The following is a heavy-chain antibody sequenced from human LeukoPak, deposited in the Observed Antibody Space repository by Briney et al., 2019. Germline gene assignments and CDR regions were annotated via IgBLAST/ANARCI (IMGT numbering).Heavy chain of an antibody. V-gene: IGHV4-4*02. D-gene: IGHD1-26*01. CDR3: ARAVRIVGAKGLYDYYYMDV. Sequence: SGTLSLTCAVSGDSISINTWWNWVRQPPGKGLEWIGEIYHSGSTNYNPSLKSRVIIFVDKSKNHFSLKLSSVTAADTAVYYCARAVRIVGAKGLYDYYYMDVWGKGTTVTVSS. J-gene: IGHJ6*03. CDR2: IYHSGST. CDR1: GDSISINTW.